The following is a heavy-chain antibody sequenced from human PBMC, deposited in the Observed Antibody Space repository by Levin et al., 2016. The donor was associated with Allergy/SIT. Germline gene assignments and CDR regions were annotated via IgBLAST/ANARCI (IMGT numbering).Heavy chain of an antibody. Sequence: QTLSLTCADSGFSFSNYGMSWARQAPGKGLEWVGFIRRTVYDATPQYAASVKGRFTISRDDSKSIAYLQMDSLKIEDTAVYYCSRAPEYDFWLDVWGQGTTVTVSS. J-gene: IGHJ6*02. CDR2: IRRTVYDATP. D-gene: IGHD3-3*01. CDR1: GFSFSNYG. V-gene: IGHV3-49*04. CDR3: SRAPEYDFWLDV.